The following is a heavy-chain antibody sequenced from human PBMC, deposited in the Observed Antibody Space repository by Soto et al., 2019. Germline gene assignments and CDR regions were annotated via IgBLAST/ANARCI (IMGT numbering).Heavy chain of an antibody. CDR2: IIPIFGTA. CDR3: ARESEDLASSFDY. J-gene: IGHJ4*01. CDR1: GCTFSSYA. V-gene: IGHV1-69*13. Sequence: SVKVSRKASGCTFSSYAISWVRPPPGRGLAWMGGIIPIFGTANYAQKFQGRVTITADESTSTAYMELSSLRAEDTAVYYCARESEDLASSFDYWGQGTLVTVSS.